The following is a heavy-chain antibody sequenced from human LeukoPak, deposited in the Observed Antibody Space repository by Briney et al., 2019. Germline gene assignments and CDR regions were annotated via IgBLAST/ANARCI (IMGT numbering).Heavy chain of an antibody. CDR3: TRGGDDYAFDI. D-gene: IGHD2-21*02. J-gene: IGHJ3*02. V-gene: IGHV3-49*04. CDR1: GFAFGNYP. Sequence: GRSLRLSCTTSGFAFGNYPMSWVRQAPGKGLEWVGFIRSNTYGGTTEYAASVKGRFTISRDDSKSIAYLQMSSLKIEDTAVFYCTRGGDDYAFDIWGQGTMVTVSS. CDR2: IRSNTYGGTT.